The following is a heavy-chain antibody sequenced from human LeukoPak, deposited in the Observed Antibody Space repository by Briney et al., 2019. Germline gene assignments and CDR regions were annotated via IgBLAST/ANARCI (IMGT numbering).Heavy chain of an antibody. CDR3: AKDLTTGTLSFDY. V-gene: IGHV3-33*06. CDR1: GSTFSSYG. CDR2: IWYDGSKK. J-gene: IGHJ4*02. D-gene: IGHD1-1*01. Sequence: GGSLRLSCAASGSTFSSYGMHWVRQAPGKGLEWVAVIWYDGSKKYYADSVKGRFTISRDNSKNTLYLQMNSLRAEDTAVYYCAKDLTTGTLSFDYWGQGTLVTVSS.